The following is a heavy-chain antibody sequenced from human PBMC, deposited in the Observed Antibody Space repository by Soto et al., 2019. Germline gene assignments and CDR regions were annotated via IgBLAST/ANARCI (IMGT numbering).Heavy chain of an antibody. D-gene: IGHD1-7*01. CDR1: GGSIINMSCC. CDR3: ATVPHAYGTNWIDS. V-gene: IGHV4-30-4*01. CDR2: IYYTGTT. J-gene: IGHJ5*01. Sequence: LPVTWTVSGGSIINMSCCWSRNRQPPGKGLEWLGYIYYTGTTHYNPSVKSRVTISLDTSKDHFSLNLSSVTAADTAIYYCATVPHAYGTNWIDSWGQGTLVTVSS.